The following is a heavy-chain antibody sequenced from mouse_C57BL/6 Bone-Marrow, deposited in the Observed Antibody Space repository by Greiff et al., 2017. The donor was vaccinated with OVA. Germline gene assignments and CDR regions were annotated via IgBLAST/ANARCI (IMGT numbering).Heavy chain of an antibody. CDR1: GYTFTSYW. J-gene: IGHJ2*01. V-gene: IGHV1-69*01. CDR3: ARGTTVVGRAFDY. Sequence: VQLQQSGAELVMPGASVKLSCKASGYTFTSYWMHWVKQRPGQGLEWIGEIDPSGSYTNYNQKFKGKSTLTVDKSSSTAYMQLSSLTSEDSAVYYRARGTTVVGRAFDYWGQGTTVTVSS. D-gene: IGHD1-1*01. CDR2: IDPSGSYT.